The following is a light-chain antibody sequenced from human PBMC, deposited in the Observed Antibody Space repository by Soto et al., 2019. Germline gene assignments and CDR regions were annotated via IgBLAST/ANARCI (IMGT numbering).Light chain of an antibody. CDR1: QSISSY. J-gene: IGKJ5*01. CDR2: AAS. Sequence: DIHMTQSPSSLSASVGNIFTITCRASQSISSYLNWYQQKPVKAPKLLIYAASSLQSGVPSSFSGSGSATDFTLTISSLQTEDFATYYCQQSYSTPTITFGQGTRLEIK. CDR3: QQSYSTPTIT. V-gene: IGKV1-39*01.